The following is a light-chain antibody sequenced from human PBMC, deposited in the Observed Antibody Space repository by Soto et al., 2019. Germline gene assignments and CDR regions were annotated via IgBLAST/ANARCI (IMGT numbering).Light chain of an antibody. CDR2: GGS. Sequence: ERVMTQSPVTLSVTLGTSATLSCRASESVRSDLAWYQQKPGQAPRLLIYGGSLRAADVPDRFSGSGSGTEFTLTISNLQSEDSAVYYCQQYNDWPTITFGQGTRLETK. J-gene: IGKJ5*01. CDR3: QQYNDWPTIT. V-gene: IGKV3-15*01. CDR1: ESVRSD.